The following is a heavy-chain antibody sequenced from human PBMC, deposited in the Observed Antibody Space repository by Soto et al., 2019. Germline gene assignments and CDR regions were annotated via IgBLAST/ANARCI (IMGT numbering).Heavy chain of an antibody. D-gene: IGHD3-9*01. J-gene: IGHJ6*02. CDR1: GGTFSSYT. Sequence: QVQLVQSGAEVKKPGSSVKVSCKASGGTFSSYTISWVRQAPGQGLEWMGRIIPILGIANYAQKFQGRVTITADKSTSTAYIELSSLRSEDTAVYDCARDTEYYDILTGYYPPYYYGMDVWGQGTTVTVSS. CDR2: IIPILGIA. CDR3: ARDTEYYDILTGYYPPYYYGMDV. V-gene: IGHV1-69*08.